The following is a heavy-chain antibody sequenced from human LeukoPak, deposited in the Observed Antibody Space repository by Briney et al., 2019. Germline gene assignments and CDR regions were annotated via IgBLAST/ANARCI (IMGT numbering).Heavy chain of an antibody. J-gene: IGHJ4*02. Sequence: ASVRVSCKASGYTFTSYGISWVRQAPGQGLEWMGWISAYNGNTNYAQKLQGRVTMTTDTSTSTAYMELRSLRSDDTAVYYCARVAYCTNGVCYSDGYFDYWGQGTLVTVSS. CDR2: ISAYNGNT. CDR1: GYTFTSYG. V-gene: IGHV1-18*01. D-gene: IGHD2-8*01. CDR3: ARVAYCTNGVCYSDGYFDY.